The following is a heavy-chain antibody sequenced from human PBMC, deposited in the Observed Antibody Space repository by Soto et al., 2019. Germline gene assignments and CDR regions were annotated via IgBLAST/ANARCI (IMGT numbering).Heavy chain of an antibody. CDR1: GFTLSSHG. Sequence: QVQLVESGGGVVQPGRSLRLSCAASGFTLSSHGMHWVRQAPGKGLEWVAVLSHDGSNKFYAVSVKGRLTISRDDSKNTLYLQMNSLRAEDTAMYYCAKENTFADYWGQGTLVTVSP. CDR3: AKENTFADY. CDR2: LSHDGSNK. V-gene: IGHV3-30*18. D-gene: IGHD2-2*02. J-gene: IGHJ4*02.